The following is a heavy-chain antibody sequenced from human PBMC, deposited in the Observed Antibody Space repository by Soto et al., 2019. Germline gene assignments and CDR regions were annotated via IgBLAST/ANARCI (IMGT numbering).Heavy chain of an antibody. J-gene: IGHJ4*02. CDR1: GFTFRNYG. Sequence: GGSLRLSCAASGFTFRNYGMHWVRQAPGKGLVWVTVISYDGSHKYYADSVKGRFTISRDNAKNSLYLQMNSLRAEDTAVYYCARDYSSYGPFDYWGQGTLVTVSS. V-gene: IGHV3-30*03. CDR3: ARDYSSYGPFDY. D-gene: IGHD5-18*01. CDR2: ISYDGSHK.